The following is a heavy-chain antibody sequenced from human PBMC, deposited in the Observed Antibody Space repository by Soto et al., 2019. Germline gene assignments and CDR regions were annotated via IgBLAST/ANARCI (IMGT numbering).Heavy chain of an antibody. D-gene: IGHD3-3*01. Sequence: SEALSLTCTVSGGSISSSSYYWGWIRQPPGKGLEWIGSIYYSGSTYYNPSIKSRVTISVDTSKNQFSLKLSSVTAADTAVYYCARSQILEWYNWFGPWGQGTLVTVSS. CDR1: GGSISSSSYY. CDR3: ARSQILEWYNWFGP. V-gene: IGHV4-39*01. J-gene: IGHJ5*02. CDR2: IYYSGST.